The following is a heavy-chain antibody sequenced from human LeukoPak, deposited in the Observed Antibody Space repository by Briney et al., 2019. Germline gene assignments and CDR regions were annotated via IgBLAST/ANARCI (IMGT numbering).Heavy chain of an antibody. CDR3: AREIWSGPDYYYYGMDV. CDR1: GFTFSSYA. J-gene: IGHJ6*02. V-gene: IGHV3-23*01. Sequence: PGGSLRLSCAASGFTFSSYAMSRVRQAPGKGLEWVSAISGSGGSTYYADSVKGRFTISRDNSKNTLYLQMNSLRAEDTAVYYCAREIWSGPDYYYYGMDVWGQGTTVTVSS. CDR2: ISGSGGST. D-gene: IGHD3-3*01.